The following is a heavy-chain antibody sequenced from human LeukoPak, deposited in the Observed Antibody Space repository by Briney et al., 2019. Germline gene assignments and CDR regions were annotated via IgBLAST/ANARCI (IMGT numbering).Heavy chain of an antibody. Sequence: PGGSLRLSCAASGFTFSSYWMHWVRQAPGRGLVWVSRINTDGSSTSYADSVKGRFTISRDNAKNTLYLQMNSLRAEDTAVYYCASGGPQLLPYFPFDYWGQGTLVTVSS. CDR2: INTDGSST. V-gene: IGHV3-74*01. J-gene: IGHJ4*02. CDR1: GFTFSSYW. D-gene: IGHD2-2*01. CDR3: ASGGPQLLPYFPFDY.